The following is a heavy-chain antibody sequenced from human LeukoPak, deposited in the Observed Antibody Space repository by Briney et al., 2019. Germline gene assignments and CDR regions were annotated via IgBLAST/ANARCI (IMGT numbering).Heavy chain of an antibody. J-gene: IGHJ4*02. CDR3: TRMTTGHDY. D-gene: IGHD4-17*01. CDR1: GVSFDDYY. Sequence: SETLSLTCAVSGVSFDDYYWAWVRQTPGKGLEWIGEINHSGYTNDSPSLKSRVTLSIDTSRRQFSLNLRSVTVADAGTYYCTRMTTGHDYWGQGTLVTVSS. CDR2: INHSGYT. V-gene: IGHV4-34*01.